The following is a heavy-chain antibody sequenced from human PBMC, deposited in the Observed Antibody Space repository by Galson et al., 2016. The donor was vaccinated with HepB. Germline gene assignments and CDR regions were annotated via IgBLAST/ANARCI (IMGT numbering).Heavy chain of an antibody. CDR2: IYTGDSDT. CDR3: ARHRTGLPDLNWFDP. CDR1: GYSSTSYW. Sequence: QSGAEVKKPGESLKISCKGSGYSSTSYWIGWVRQVPGEGLEWVGIIYTGDSDTRYSPSFQGQVTISADKSISTVYLQWNSLKASDTAMYYCARHRTGLPDLNWFDPWGQGTLVTVSS. V-gene: IGHV5-51*01. J-gene: IGHJ5*02. D-gene: IGHD3/OR15-3a*01.